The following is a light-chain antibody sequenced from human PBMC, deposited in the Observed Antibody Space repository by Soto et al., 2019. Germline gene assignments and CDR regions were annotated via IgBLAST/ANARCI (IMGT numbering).Light chain of an antibody. Sequence: EIVLTQSPATLSLSPGERATLSCRASQSVGTSLAWYQQKSGQAPRLLFYESSNRATYIPARFSASGSGTDFTLTISGLEPEDFAVYYCQQRSNWPLWTFGQGTKVEIK. CDR3: QQRSNWPLWT. CDR2: ESS. CDR1: QSVGTS. J-gene: IGKJ1*01. V-gene: IGKV3-11*01.